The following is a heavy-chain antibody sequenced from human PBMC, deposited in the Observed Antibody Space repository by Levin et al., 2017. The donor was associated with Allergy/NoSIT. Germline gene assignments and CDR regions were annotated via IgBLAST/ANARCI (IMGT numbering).Heavy chain of an antibody. Sequence: GESLKISCKGSGYSFTSYWISWVRQMPGKGLEWMGRIDPSDSYTNYSPSFQGHVTISADKSFSTAYLQWSSLKASDTAMYYCARLRSHGSSSWYGRWFDPWGQGTLVTVSS. V-gene: IGHV5-10-1*01. CDR1: GYSFTSYW. CDR2: IDPSDSYT. D-gene: IGHD6-13*01. J-gene: IGHJ5*02. CDR3: ARLRSHGSSSWYGRWFDP.